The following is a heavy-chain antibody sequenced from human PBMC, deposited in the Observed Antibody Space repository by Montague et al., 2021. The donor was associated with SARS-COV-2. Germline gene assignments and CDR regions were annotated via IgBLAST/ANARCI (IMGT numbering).Heavy chain of an antibody. Sequence: SETLSLTCAVYGGSFSGYYWSWIRQPPGKGLEWIGEINHSGSTNYNPPLKSRVTISVDTSKNQFSLKLSSVTAADTAVYYCARGRPSRTHYYYMDVWGKGTTVTVSS. CDR2: INHSGST. CDR1: GGSFSGYY. CDR3: ARGRPSRTHYYYMDV. D-gene: IGHD1-14*01. V-gene: IGHV4-34*01. J-gene: IGHJ6*03.